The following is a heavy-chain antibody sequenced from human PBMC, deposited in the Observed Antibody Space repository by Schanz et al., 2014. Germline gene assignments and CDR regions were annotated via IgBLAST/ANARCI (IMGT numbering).Heavy chain of an antibody. D-gene: IGHD2-15*01. CDR2: ISHDGNNK. CDR1: GFAFRSYA. V-gene: IGHV3-30*14. Sequence: QAQLVESGGGVVQPGRSLRLSCAASGFAFRSYAMHWVRQAPGKGLEWAALISHDGNNKHYVDSVEGRFTISRDNSKNMLYLQINNLRAEDTAVYYCARDKGGLIPFDYWGQGTLXTVSS. J-gene: IGHJ4*02. CDR3: ARDKGGLIPFDY.